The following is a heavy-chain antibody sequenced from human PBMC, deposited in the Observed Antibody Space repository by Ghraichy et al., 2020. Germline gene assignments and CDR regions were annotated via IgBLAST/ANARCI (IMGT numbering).Heavy chain of an antibody. CDR3: ARDGYYDR. CDR2: ISPSNGKT. Sequence: ASVKVSCKASGYTFTSYGISWVRQAPGQGLEWMGWISPSNGKTYYAQKFQGRATMTTDTSTSTAYMELRSLRSDDTAVYYCARDGYYDRWGQGTTVTVSS. V-gene: IGHV1-18*01. J-gene: IGHJ6*02. D-gene: IGHD3-22*01. CDR1: GYTFTSYG.